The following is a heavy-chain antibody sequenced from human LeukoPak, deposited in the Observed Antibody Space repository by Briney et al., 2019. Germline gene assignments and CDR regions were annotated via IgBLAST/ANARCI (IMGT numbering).Heavy chain of an antibody. CDR1: GFTYRIYG. CDR3: ARGGPLPGGWYNDDFDY. CDR2: IWLDGCNK. V-gene: IGHV3-33*01. J-gene: IGHJ4*02. Sequence: GGSLRLFCGASGFTYRIYGMHWARQAPAKGLEEVTVIWLDGCNKYYADSVKGRFTITRGNYKNTLYLQMNSLRAEDTAVYYCARGGPLPGGWYNDDFDYWGQGTLVTVSS. D-gene: IGHD6-19*01.